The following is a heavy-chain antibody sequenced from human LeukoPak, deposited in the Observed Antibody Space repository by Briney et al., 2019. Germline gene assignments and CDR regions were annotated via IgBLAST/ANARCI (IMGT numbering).Heavy chain of an antibody. CDR1: GFTFNNFG. Sequence: GRSLRLSCAASGFTFNNFGMHWVRQAPGKGLEWVAMISYDGSDEYYADSVKGRFTISRDNSKNTLYLEVIRLTPEDSAVYYCAKDDAWLRFGEWSQGTLVTVSS. D-gene: IGHD5-12*01. CDR3: AKDDAWLRFGE. J-gene: IGHJ4*02. CDR2: ISYDGSDE. V-gene: IGHV3-30*18.